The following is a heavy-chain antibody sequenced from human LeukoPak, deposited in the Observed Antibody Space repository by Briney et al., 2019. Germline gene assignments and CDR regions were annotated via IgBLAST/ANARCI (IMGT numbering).Heavy chain of an antibody. CDR1: GFTFSSYW. V-gene: IGHV3-7*01. CDR2: IKEDGSEK. J-gene: IGHJ3*02. D-gene: IGHD3-22*01. CDR3: ARYYYNNDGYSEDAFDI. Sequence: GGSLRLSCAASGFTFSSYWMTWVRQAPGKGLECVANIKEDGSEKNYLESMKGRFNISRDNAKNSLYLQMNSLRAEDTAIYYCARYYYNNDGYSEDAFDIWGQGTMVTVSS.